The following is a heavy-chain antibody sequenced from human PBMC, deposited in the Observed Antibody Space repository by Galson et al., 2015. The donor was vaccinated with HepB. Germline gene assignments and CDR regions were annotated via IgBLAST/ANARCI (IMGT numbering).Heavy chain of an antibody. D-gene: IGHD1-26*01. CDR3: ARTIASESGFDL. Sequence: QSGAEVKKPGESLTISCKASGYFFSSYWIAWVRQMPGKGLEWMGIIYPYDSETRYSSSFGGQATISADESITTAYLQWSSLQASDTALEYCARTIASESGFDLWGQGTMVIVSS. CDR2: IYPYDSET. V-gene: IGHV5-51*01. CDR1: GYFFSSYW. J-gene: IGHJ3*01.